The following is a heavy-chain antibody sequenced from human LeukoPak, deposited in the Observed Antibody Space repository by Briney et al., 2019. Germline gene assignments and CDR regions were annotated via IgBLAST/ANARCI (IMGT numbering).Heavy chain of an antibody. Sequence: SETLSLTCTVSGGSISSYYWSWIRQPPGKGLEWIGYIYYSGITNYNPSLKSRVTMSVDTSKNQFSLKLSSVTAADTAVYYCARGVVGRGGNWFDPWGQGTLVTVSS. J-gene: IGHJ5*02. V-gene: IGHV4-59*01. CDR3: ARGVVGRGGNWFDP. D-gene: IGHD6-6*01. CDR2: IYYSGIT. CDR1: GGSISSYY.